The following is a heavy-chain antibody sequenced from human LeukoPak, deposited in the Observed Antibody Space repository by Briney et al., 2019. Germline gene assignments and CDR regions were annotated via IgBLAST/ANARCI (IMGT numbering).Heavy chain of an antibody. CDR1: GFTFSDYY. CDR3: ARVREMATIALFFGHFDY. D-gene: IGHD5-24*01. J-gene: IGHJ4*02. V-gene: IGHV3-11*04. Sequence: GGSLRLSCAASGFTFSDYYTSWIRQAPGKGLEWVSYISSTGSTIYYSDSVKGRFTISRDNAKNSLYLQMNSLRAEDTAVYYCARVREMATIALFFGHFDYWGQGTLVTVSS. CDR2: ISSTGSTI.